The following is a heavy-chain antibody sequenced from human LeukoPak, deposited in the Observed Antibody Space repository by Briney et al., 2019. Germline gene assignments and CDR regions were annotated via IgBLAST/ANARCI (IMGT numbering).Heavy chain of an antibody. Sequence: GGSLRLSCAASGFTFSSYSMNWVRQAPGKGLEWVSSISSSSSYIYYADSVKGRFTISRDNSKNTLYLQMNSLRAEDTAVYYCARGAYYYDSSGSDAFDIWGQGTMVTVSS. D-gene: IGHD3-22*01. V-gene: IGHV3-21*01. J-gene: IGHJ3*02. CDR3: ARGAYYYDSSGSDAFDI. CDR2: ISSSSSYI. CDR1: GFTFSSYS.